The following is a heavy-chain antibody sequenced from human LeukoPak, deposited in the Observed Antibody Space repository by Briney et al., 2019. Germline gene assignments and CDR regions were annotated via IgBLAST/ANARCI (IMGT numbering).Heavy chain of an antibody. V-gene: IGHV3-30*02. CDR1: GFTFSSYG. D-gene: IGHD3-16*02. CDR2: IRYDGSNK. Sequence: GGSLRLSCAASGFTFSSYGMHWVRQAPGKGLEWVAFIRYDGSNKYYADSVKGRFTISRVNSKNTLYLQMNSLRAEDTAVYYCAKDSNDYVWGSYRYTGYFDYWGQGTLVTVSS. J-gene: IGHJ4*02. CDR3: AKDSNDYVWGSYRYTGYFDY.